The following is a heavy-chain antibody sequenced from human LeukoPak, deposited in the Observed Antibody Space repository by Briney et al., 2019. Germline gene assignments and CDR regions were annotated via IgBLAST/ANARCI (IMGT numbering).Heavy chain of an antibody. CDR2: IYYSGST. D-gene: IGHD5/OR15-5a*01. CDR1: GGSISSGDYY. V-gene: IGHV4-30-4*08. CDR3: AREVDSTKDQFYDY. J-gene: IGHJ4*02. Sequence: PSQTLSLTCTVSGGSISSGDYYWSWIRQPPGKGLEWIGYIYYSGSTYYNPSLKSRVTISVDTSKNQFSLKLSSVTAADTAVYYCAREVDSTKDQFYDYWGQGTLVTVSS.